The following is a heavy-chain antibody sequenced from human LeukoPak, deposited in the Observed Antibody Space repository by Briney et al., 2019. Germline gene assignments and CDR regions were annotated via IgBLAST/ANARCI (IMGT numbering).Heavy chain of an antibody. J-gene: IGHJ4*02. CDR1: GGSISSYY. D-gene: IGHD2-15*01. CDR2: ISSSGST. CDR3: ARVGALGYCSGGTCYPSNRFDY. Sequence: SETLSLTCTVSGGSISSYYWSWIRQPAGKGLEWIGRISSSGSTNYNPSLKSRVTISVDTSKNQFSLKLSSVTAADTAVYYCARVGALGYCSGGTCYPSNRFDYWGQGTLVTVSS. V-gene: IGHV4-4*07.